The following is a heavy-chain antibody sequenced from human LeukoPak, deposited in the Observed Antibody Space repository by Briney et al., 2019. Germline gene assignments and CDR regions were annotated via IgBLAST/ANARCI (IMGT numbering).Heavy chain of an antibody. CDR2: ISSSSSYI. CDR1: GFTFSSYS. J-gene: IGHJ4*02. D-gene: IGHD1-26*01. CDR3: VLRGIVDY. V-gene: IGHV3-21*01. Sequence: PGGSLRHSCAASGFTFSSYSMNWVRQAPGKGLEWVSSISSSSSYIYYAALVKGRFTISGDYDKNSLYLQIISVRADDTAVYYCVLRGIVDYWGQGTLVTVSS.